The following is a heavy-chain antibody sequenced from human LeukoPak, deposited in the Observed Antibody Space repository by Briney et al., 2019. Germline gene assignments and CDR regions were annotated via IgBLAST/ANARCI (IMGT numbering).Heavy chain of an antibody. V-gene: IGHV3-48*04. J-gene: IGHJ4*02. CDR2: ISSSSSTI. CDR1: GFTFNTCS. Sequence: PGGSLRLSCAASGFTFNTCSMNWVRQAPGKGLEWVSYISSSSSTIYYADSVKGRFTISRDNAKNSLYLQMNSLRAEDTAVYYCARDGGPVVTSSYWGQGTLSPSPQ. CDR3: ARDGGPVVTSSY. D-gene: IGHD4-23*01.